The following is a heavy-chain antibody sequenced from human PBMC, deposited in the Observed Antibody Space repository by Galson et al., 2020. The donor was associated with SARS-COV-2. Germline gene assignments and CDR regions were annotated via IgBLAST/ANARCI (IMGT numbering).Heavy chain of an antibody. CDR2: ISSSSRFI. Sequence: TGGSLRLSCTASGFTFNSYGMNWVRQAPGKGLEWVSSISSSSRFIYYADSLKGRFTISRDSAKNSLYLQMNSLRAEDTAVYYCAREKDKPYGMDVWGQGTTVTVSS. CDR3: AREKDKPYGMDV. CDR1: GFTFNSYG. V-gene: IGHV3-21*01. J-gene: IGHJ6*02.